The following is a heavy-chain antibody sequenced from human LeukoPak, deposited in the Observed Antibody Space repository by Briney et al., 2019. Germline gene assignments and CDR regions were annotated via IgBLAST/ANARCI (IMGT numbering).Heavy chain of an antibody. CDR1: GFTFSDYA. V-gene: IGHV3-30-3*01. CDR3: ASLTAALGFYYGVDV. D-gene: IGHD2-21*02. CDR2: ISYDSRHK. J-gene: IGHJ6*02. Sequence: GRSLRLPCAASGFTFSDYAMHWVRQAPGKGLEWVALISYDSRHKKYADAVKGRFTASRDNSTLYLQMNSLRTEDTAIYFCASLTAALGFYYGVDVWGQGTTVTVSS.